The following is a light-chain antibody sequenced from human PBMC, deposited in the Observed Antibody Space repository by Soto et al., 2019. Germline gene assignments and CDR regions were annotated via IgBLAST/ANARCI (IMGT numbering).Light chain of an antibody. CDR1: QTISSW. J-gene: IGKJ1*01. CDR2: KAS. Sequence: DIQMTQSPSTLSGPLGDRVTITCRASQTISSWLAWYQQKPGKAPKLLIYKASTLKSGVPSRFSGSGSGTEFTPTISSLQPDDFATYYCQHYNSYSEAFGQGTKVDI. CDR3: QHYNSYSEA. V-gene: IGKV1-5*03.